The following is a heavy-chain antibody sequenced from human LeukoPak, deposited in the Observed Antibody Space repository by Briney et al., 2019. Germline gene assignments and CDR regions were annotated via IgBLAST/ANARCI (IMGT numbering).Heavy chain of an antibody. Sequence: GGSLRLSCAASGFTFDDYTMHWVRQAPGKGLEWVSLISWDGDNTYYADSVKGRFTISRDNSKNSLYLQMNSLRTEDTALYYCAKGTGRSTLNWFDPWGQGTLVTVSS. J-gene: IGHJ5*02. CDR1: GFTFDDYT. V-gene: IGHV3-43*01. CDR2: ISWDGDNT. CDR3: AKGTGRSTLNWFDP. D-gene: IGHD1-14*01.